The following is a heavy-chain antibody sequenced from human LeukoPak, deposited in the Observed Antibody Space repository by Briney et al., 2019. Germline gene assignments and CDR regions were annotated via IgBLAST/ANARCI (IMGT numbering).Heavy chain of an antibody. CDR3: AKLLTGGYNSGQNDY. V-gene: IGHV3-23*01. CDR2: FGGSGGST. CDR1: GFIFSNYA. D-gene: IGHD5-18*01. Sequence: RGSLRLSCAASGFIFSNYAMSWVRQAPGKGLQWVSAFGGSGGSTYYADSVKGRFTISRDNSRNTLYLQMNSLRAEDTAVYYCAKLLTGGYNSGQNDYWGQGILVTVSS. J-gene: IGHJ4*02.